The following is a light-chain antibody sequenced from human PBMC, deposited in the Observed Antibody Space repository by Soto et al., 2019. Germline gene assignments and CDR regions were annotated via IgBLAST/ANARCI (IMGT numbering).Light chain of an antibody. Sequence: IQLPQSPSSLSASVGDCVPITCRASQGISSYLAWYQQKPGKAHKLLIYAASTLQSGVPSRFSGSGSGTDFTLTISCLQSEEFATYYCQKYYSYPLTVGNGTRLEIK. CDR1: QGISSY. CDR3: QKYYSYPLT. CDR2: AAS. J-gene: IGKJ5*01. V-gene: IGKV1-9*01.